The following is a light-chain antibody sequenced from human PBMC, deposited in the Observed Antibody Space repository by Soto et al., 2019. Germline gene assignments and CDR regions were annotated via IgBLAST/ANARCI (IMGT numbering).Light chain of an antibody. Sequence: DIQLTQSPSFLSASVGDRVTITCRAIQGISSYLAWYQQTPGKAPKPLIYASSTLQSGVPSRFSGSGSGTEFTRTISHLQPEDFATYFCQQLNTFPLTFGQGTRL. CDR2: ASS. V-gene: IGKV1-9*01. CDR1: QGISSY. J-gene: IGKJ5*01. CDR3: QQLNTFPLT.